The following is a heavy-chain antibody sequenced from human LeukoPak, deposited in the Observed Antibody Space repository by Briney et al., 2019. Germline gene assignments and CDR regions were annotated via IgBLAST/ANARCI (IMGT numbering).Heavy chain of an antibody. CDR3: ARLGLGVVVPAALYGMDV. Sequence: PSETLSLTCAVYGGSFSGYYWSWLRQPPGRGLEWVGEINHSGSTNYNPSLKSRVTISVDTSKNQFSLKLSSVTAADTAVYYCARLGLGVVVPAALYGMDVWGKGTTVTVSS. J-gene: IGHJ6*04. CDR2: INHSGST. V-gene: IGHV4-34*01. D-gene: IGHD2-2*01. CDR1: GGSFSGYY.